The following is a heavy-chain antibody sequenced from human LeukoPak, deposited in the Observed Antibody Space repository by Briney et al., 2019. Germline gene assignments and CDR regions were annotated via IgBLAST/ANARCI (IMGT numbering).Heavy chain of an antibody. CDR2: ITTEGTTT. V-gene: IGHV3-74*01. J-gene: IGHJ4*02. CDR1: GLTFSRYW. CDR3: ARDNNYGSDY. Sequence: GGSLRLSCAASGLTFSRYWMHWVRQAPGKGLVWVSRITTEGTTTNYADSVKGRFTISRDNAKNTLHLQMNSLRAEVTAVYYCARDNNYGSDYWGQGTLVTVSS. D-gene: IGHD3-10*01.